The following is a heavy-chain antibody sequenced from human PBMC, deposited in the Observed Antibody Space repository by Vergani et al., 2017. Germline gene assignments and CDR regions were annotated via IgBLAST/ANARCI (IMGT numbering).Heavy chain of an antibody. J-gene: IGHJ4*02. CDR2: VLFDGSNA. D-gene: IGHD2-21*01. CDR1: GFTFNRYG. Sequence: QVQLVQSGGGVVQPGGSLRLSCVASGFTFNRYGMQWVRPAPVKGLEWVAYVLFDGSNAYYADSVKGQFIVCRNNSNDALYLRMNSLRTDDTAVYYCARDLAYCQEGSFALWGQGSVVTVSS. V-gene: IGHV3-30*02. CDR3: ARDLAYCQEGSFAL.